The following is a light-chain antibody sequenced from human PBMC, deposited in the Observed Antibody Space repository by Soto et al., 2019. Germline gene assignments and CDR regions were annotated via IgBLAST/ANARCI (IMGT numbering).Light chain of an antibody. CDR1: QSVTSY. V-gene: IGKV3-11*01. Sequence: EIVLTQSPATLSLSPGERATLSCRASQSVTSYLAWYQQKPGQGPRLLIYDVSNSAAGIPARFSGSGSATDFTLTISSLEPEDFALYYCQQCKSWPLTFGGGTKVEIK. CDR3: QQCKSWPLT. J-gene: IGKJ4*01. CDR2: DVS.